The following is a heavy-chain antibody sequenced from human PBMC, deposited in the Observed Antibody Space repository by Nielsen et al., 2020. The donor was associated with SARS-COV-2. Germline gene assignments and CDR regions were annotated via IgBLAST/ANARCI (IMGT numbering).Heavy chain of an antibody. CDR2: VNPKSGNT. V-gene: IGHV1-8*01. CDR3: ARGSISAFESSLDY. D-gene: IGHD2-21*01. CDR1: GYTFTTYD. Sequence: ASVKVSCKPSGYTFTTYDINWVRQAAGQGLEWMGRVNPKSGNTAFAQKFQGRVTMTRNTPITTAYMELSGLRSEDTAIYYCARGSISAFESSLDYWGQGTLVSVSS. J-gene: IGHJ4*02.